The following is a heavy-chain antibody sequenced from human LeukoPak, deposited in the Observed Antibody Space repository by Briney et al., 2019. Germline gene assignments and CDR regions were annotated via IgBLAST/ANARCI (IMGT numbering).Heavy chain of an antibody. D-gene: IGHD2/OR15-2a*01. J-gene: IGHJ4*02. Sequence: GGSLRLSCAASGSYLMHWVRQAPGKGLVWVSHINSDGSWTSYADSVKGRFTISKDNAKNTVYLQMNNLRAEDTAVYYCVSFYETYWGRGTLVTVSS. CDR1: GSYL. CDR3: VSFYETY. V-gene: IGHV3-74*01. CDR2: INSDGSWT.